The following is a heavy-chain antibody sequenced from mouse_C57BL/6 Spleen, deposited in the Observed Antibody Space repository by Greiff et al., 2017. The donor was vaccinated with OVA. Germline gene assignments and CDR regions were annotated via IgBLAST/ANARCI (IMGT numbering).Heavy chain of an antibody. J-gene: IGHJ1*03. CDR1: GYAFSSSW. Sequence: QVQLQQSGPELVKPGASVKISCKASGYAFSSSWMNWVKQRPGKGLEWIGRIYPGDGATNYNGQFKGKATLTADKSSSTAYMQLSSLTAEDSAVYFCAIEGVPRYFEVWGTGTTVTVSS. D-gene: IGHD2-14*01. V-gene: IGHV1-82*01. CDR3: AIEGVPRYFEV. CDR2: IYPGDGAT.